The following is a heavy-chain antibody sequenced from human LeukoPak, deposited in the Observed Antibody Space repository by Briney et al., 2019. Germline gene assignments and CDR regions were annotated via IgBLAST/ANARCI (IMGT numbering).Heavy chain of an antibody. J-gene: IGHJ4*02. CDR3: ARGAWNYGGRFDY. Sequence: ASVKVSCKASGFTFTSYGISWVRQALGQGLEWMGWISAYNGNTNYAQKLQGRVTMTTDTSTSTAYMELSSLRSEDTAVYCCARGAWNYGGRFDYWGQGTLVTVSS. CDR2: ISAYNGNT. V-gene: IGHV1-18*01. D-gene: IGHD1-7*01. CDR1: GFTFTSYG.